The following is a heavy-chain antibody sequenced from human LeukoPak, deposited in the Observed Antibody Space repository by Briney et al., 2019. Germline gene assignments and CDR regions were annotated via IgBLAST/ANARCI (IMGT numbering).Heavy chain of an antibody. CDR3: ARDRGCSSTSCYYYYYYGMDV. CDR1: GGSISSGGYY. J-gene: IGHJ6*02. Sequence: TLSLTCTVSGGSISSGGYYWSWIRQHPGKGLEWIGYIYYSGSTYYNPSLKSRVTISVDTSKNQFSLKLSSVTAADTAVYYCARDRGCSSTSCYYYYYYGMDVWGQGTTVTVSS. D-gene: IGHD2-2*01. CDR2: IYYSGST. V-gene: IGHV4-31*03.